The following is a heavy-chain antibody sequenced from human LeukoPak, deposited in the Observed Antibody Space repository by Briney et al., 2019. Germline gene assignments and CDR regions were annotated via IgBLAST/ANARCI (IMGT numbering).Heavy chain of an antibody. D-gene: IGHD2-21*02. Sequence: ASVKVSCKASGYTFTGYYMHWWRQAPGQGLEWMGRINPNSGGTNYAQKFQGRVTMTRDTTISTAYMGLSRLRSDDTAVYYCARDTTRAYCGCDCYFDYYYYMDVRGKGTTVTVSS. CDR1: GYTFTGYY. CDR3: ARDTTRAYCGCDCYFDYYYYMDV. CDR2: INPNSGGT. V-gene: IGHV1-2*06. J-gene: IGHJ6*03.